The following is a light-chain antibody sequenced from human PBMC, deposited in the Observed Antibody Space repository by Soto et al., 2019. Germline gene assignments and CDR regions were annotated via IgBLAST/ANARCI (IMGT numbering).Light chain of an antibody. CDR2: GNT. J-gene: IGLJ3*02. CDR1: DSNIGAGSD. V-gene: IGLV1-40*01. CDR3: QSYDSSLRV. Sequence: QSVLTQPPSVSGAPGQRVTISCTGSDSNIGAGSDVHWYQQLPGTAPKVLIYGNTFRPSGVPDRFSGSKSGTSASLAITGLQAEDEDVYYCQSYDSSLRVFGGGTKLTVL.